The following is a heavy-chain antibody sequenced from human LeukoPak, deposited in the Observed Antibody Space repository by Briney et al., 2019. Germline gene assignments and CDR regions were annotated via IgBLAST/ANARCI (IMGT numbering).Heavy chain of an antibody. V-gene: IGHV4-59*12. J-gene: IGHJ4*02. D-gene: IGHD6-6*01. CDR1: GGSISSYY. CDR3: ARDLLKVIYSSSYGY. Sequence: SETLSLTCTVSGGSISSYYWSWIRQPPGKGLEWIGYIYYSGSTNYNPSLKSRVTISVDTSKNQFSLKLSSVTAADTAVYYCARDLLKVIYSSSYGYWGQGTLVTVSS. CDR2: IYYSGST.